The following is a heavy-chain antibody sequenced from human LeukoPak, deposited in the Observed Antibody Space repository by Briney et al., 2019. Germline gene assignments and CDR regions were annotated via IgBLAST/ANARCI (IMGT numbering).Heavy chain of an antibody. J-gene: IGHJ3*02. CDR1: GGSMIDYY. Sequence: PSETLSLSCTDSGGSMIDYYWSWIRQPAGKRLEWIGRIHTSGSTNYNPSLKSRVTMSVDTSNNQISLNLRSVTAADTAVYYCARDSSGRYYLDGFDIWGQGTMVTVSS. CDR2: IHTSGST. V-gene: IGHV4-4*07. CDR3: ARDSSGRYYLDGFDI. D-gene: IGHD3-10*01.